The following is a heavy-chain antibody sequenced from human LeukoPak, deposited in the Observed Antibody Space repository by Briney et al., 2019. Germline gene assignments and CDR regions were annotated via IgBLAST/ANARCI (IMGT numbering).Heavy chain of an antibody. D-gene: IGHD6-13*01. CDR3: ARVYEKEYSSSWYDAFDI. CDR2: ISAYNGDT. J-gene: IGHJ3*02. V-gene: IGHV1-18*01. CDR1: GGTFSSYA. Sequence: ASVKVSCKASGGTFSSYAISWVRQAPGQGLEWMGWISAYNGDTNYAQKLQGRVTMTTDTSTSTAYMELRSLRSDDTAVYYCARVYEKEYSSSWYDAFDIWGQGTMVTVSS.